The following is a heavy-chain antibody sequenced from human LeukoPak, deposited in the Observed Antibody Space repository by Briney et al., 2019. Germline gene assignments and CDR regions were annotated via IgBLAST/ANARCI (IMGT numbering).Heavy chain of an antibody. CDR1: GGSFSGYY. V-gene: IGHV4-34*01. CDR3: ARVTSTVTHYYYYYMDV. Sequence: SETLSLTCAVYGGSFSGYYWSWIRQPPGKGLEWIGEINHSGSTNYNPSLKSRVTISVDTSKNQFSLKLSSVTAADTAVYYCARVTSTVTHYYYYYMDVWGKGTTVTISS. D-gene: IGHD4-17*01. CDR2: INHSGST. J-gene: IGHJ6*03.